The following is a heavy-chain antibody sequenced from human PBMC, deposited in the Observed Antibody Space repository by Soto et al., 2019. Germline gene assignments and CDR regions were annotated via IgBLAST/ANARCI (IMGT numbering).Heavy chain of an antibody. CDR3: ARPQYDFWSGYSGVGVAFDI. CDR1: GGSISSSSYY. V-gene: IGHV4-39*01. J-gene: IGHJ3*02. D-gene: IGHD3-3*01. CDR2: IYYSGST. Sequence: NPSETLSLTCTVSGGSISSSSYYWGWIRQPPGKGLEWIGSIYYSGSTYYNPSLKSRVTISVDTSKNQFSLKLSSVTAADTAVYYCARPQYDFWSGYSGVGVAFDIWGQGTMVTVSS.